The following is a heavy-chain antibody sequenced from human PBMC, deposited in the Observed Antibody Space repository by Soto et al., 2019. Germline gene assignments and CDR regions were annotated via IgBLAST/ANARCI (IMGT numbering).Heavy chain of an antibody. V-gene: IGHV1-69*13. CDR3: AREDCSSTSCYMKVSHRIGPYYYYGMDV. CDR1: GGTFSSYA. D-gene: IGHD2-2*02. CDR2: IIPIFGTA. J-gene: IGHJ6*02. Sequence: SVKVSCKASGGTFSSYAISWVRQAPGQGLEWMGGIIPIFGTANYAQKFQGRVTITADESTSTAYMELSSLRSEDTAVYYCAREDCSSTSCYMKVSHRIGPYYYYGMDVWGQGTTLTV.